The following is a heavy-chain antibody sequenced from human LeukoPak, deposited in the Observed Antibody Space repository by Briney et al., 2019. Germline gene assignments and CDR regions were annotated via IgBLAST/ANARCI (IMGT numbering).Heavy chain of an antibody. V-gene: IGHV3-48*03. CDR1: GFTFSSYE. D-gene: IGHD6-13*01. CDR3: ARHVPRGRYSSSWYVPNGTFDY. J-gene: IGHJ4*02. Sequence: GGSLRLSCAASGFTFSSYEMNWVRQAPGKGLEWVSYISSSGSTIYYADSVKGRFTISRDNAKNSLYLQMNSLRAEDTAVYYCARHVPRGRYSSSWYVPNGTFDYWGQGTLVTVSS. CDR2: ISSSGSTI.